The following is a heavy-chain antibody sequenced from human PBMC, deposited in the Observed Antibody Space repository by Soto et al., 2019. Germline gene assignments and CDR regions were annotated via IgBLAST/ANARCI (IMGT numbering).Heavy chain of an antibody. J-gene: IGHJ5*02. CDR3: ARGRSSSWYAGSWFYP. Sequence: SETLSLTCAVYGGSFSGDYWSWIRQPPGKGLEWIGEINHSGSTNYNPSLKSRVTISVDTSKNQFSLKLSSVTAADTAVYYCARGRSSSWYAGSWFYPWGQGTLVTVSS. CDR2: INHSGST. CDR1: GGSFSGDY. V-gene: IGHV4-34*01. D-gene: IGHD6-13*01.